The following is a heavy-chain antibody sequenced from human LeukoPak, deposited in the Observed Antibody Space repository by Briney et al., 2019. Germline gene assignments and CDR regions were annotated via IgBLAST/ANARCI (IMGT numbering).Heavy chain of an antibody. Sequence: GGSLRLSCAASGFTVSSNYMSWVRQAPGKGLEWVSVIYSGGSTYYADSVKGRFTISRDNSKNTLYLQMNSLRAEDTAVYYCARGGYGYYDSSGYYTFDYWGQGTLVTVSS. D-gene: IGHD3-22*01. J-gene: IGHJ4*02. CDR2: IYSGGST. V-gene: IGHV3-53*01. CDR3: ARGGYGYYDSSGYYTFDY. CDR1: GFTVSSNY.